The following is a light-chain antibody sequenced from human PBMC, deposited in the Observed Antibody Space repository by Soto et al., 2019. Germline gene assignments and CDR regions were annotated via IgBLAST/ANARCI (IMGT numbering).Light chain of an antibody. J-gene: IGKJ5*01. V-gene: IGKV1-9*01. CDR1: QDISRY. CDR2: TAS. Sequence: DIQLTQSPSFLSASVGDRVTITCRASQDISRYLAWYHQKPGKAPKLLFHTASTLQSGVPSRFSGSGSGTEFTLTISSLQPEDFATYYCQQRHSYPITFGQGTRLETK. CDR3: QQRHSYPIT.